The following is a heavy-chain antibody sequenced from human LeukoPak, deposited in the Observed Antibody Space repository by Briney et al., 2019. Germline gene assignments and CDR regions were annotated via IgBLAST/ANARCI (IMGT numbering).Heavy chain of an antibody. J-gene: IGHJ4*02. CDR2: ISSNSIYI. V-gene: IGHV3-21*01. CDR3: ARSLVGATIFDY. Sequence: GGSLRLSCAASGFTFSSYSMNWVRQAPGKGLEWVSSISSNSIYIYYADSLRGRFTISRDNAKNSVYLQMSSLRAEDTAVYYCARSLVGATIFDYWGQGTLVTVSS. D-gene: IGHD1-26*01. CDR1: GFTFSSYS.